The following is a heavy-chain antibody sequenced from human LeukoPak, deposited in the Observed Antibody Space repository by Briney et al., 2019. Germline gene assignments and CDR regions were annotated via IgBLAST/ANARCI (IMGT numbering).Heavy chain of an antibody. CDR2: VSNSGDYI. D-gene: IGHD3-9*01. Sequence: TGGSLRLSCAASGFSFSSYRMNWVRQAPGKGLEWVSSVSNSGDYIHYADSVKGRFTIFRDNAKNSLYLQMNSLRAEDTALYFCAREAISLGHYYYHMDVWGKGTTVTVSS. J-gene: IGHJ6*03. V-gene: IGHV3-21*04. CDR1: GFSFSSYR. CDR3: AREAISLGHYYYHMDV.